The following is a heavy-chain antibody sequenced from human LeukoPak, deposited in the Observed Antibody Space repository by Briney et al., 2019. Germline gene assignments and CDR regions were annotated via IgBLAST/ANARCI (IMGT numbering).Heavy chain of an antibody. Sequence: SSETLSLTCTVSGGSIRSYYWSWIRQPPGKGLEWIGYIYYSGSTNYNPSLKSRVTISVDTSKNQFSLKVSSVTAAGTAVYYCSRRASGYYGMDVWGQGTTVTVSS. V-gene: IGHV4-59*08. CDR1: GGSIRSYY. CDR2: IYYSGST. D-gene: IGHD1-14*01. CDR3: SRRASGYYGMDV. J-gene: IGHJ6*02.